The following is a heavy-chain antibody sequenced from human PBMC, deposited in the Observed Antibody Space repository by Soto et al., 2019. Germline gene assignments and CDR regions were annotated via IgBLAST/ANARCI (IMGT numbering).Heavy chain of an antibody. J-gene: IGHJ6*03. CDR1: GFTFSSHA. Sequence: GGSLRLSCAASGFTFSSHAMNWVRQAPGKGLQWVSSISYGGGITYLADSVKGRFTISRDNSKKTLFLQMNSLRADDTALYYCAKGITDYYYYMDVWGKGTTVTVSS. CDR3: AKGITDYYYYMDV. V-gene: IGHV3-23*01. D-gene: IGHD3-16*01. CDR2: ISYGGGIT.